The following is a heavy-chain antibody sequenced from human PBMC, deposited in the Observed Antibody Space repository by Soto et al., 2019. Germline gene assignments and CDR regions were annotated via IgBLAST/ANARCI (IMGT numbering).Heavy chain of an antibody. D-gene: IGHD4-17*01. CDR3: ARRYGDYFDY. CDR1: GGSISSYY. J-gene: IGHJ4*02. V-gene: IGHV4-59*08. CDR2: IYYSGST. Sequence: QVQLQESGPGLVKPSETLSLTCTVSGGSISSYYWSWIRQPPGKGLEWMGYIYYSGSTNYNPSLKSRVTISVDTSKTQCSLKLSSVTAADTAVYYCARRYGDYFDYWGQGTLVTVSS.